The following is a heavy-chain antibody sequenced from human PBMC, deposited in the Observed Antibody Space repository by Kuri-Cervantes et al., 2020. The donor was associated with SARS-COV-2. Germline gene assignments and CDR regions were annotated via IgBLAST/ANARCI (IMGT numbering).Heavy chain of an antibody. V-gene: IGHV1-69*06. J-gene: IGHJ6*02. CDR3: ASSPESGPYYYYYGMDV. CDR2: IIPIFGTA. D-gene: IGHD6-25*01. Sequence: SVKVSCKASGDTFNSHTISWVRQAPGQGLEWMGGIIPIFGTANYAQKFQGRVTITADKSTSTAYMELSSLRSEDTAVYYCASSPESGPYYYYYGMDVWGQGTTVTVSS. CDR1: GDTFNSHT.